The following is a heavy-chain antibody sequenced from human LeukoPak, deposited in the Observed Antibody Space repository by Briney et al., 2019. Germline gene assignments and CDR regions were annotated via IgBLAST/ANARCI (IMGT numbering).Heavy chain of an antibody. CDR3: ARGSRIAAAGTYWFDP. CDR1: GYTFTSYD. V-gene: IGHV1-8*01. CDR2: MNPNSGNT. J-gene: IGHJ5*02. D-gene: IGHD6-13*01. Sequence: ASVTVSCKASGYTFTSYDINWVRQATGQGLEWMGWMNPNSGNTGYAQKFQGRVTMTRNTSISTAYMELSSLRSEDTAVYYCARGSRIAAAGTYWFDPWGQGTLVTVSS.